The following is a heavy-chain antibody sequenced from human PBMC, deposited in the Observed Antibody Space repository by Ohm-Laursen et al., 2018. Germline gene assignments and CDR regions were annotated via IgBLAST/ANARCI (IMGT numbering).Heavy chain of an antibody. V-gene: IGHV3-23*01. CDR2: ISGTGGST. Sequence: SLRLSCAASVFTFSSYGMHWVRQAPGKGLEWVSAISGTGGSTYYADSVKGRFTISRDNSKNTLYLQMNSLRAEDTAVYYCAKVFKRCGGDCPYYFDYWGQGTLVTVSS. CDR1: VFTFSSYG. CDR3: AKVFKRCGGDCPYYFDY. D-gene: IGHD2-21*02. J-gene: IGHJ4*02.